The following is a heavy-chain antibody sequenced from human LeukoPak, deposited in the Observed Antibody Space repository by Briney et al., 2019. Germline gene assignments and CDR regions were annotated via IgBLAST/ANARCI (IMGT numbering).Heavy chain of an antibody. CDR2: ISSSSSTI. CDR1: GFTFSSYS. D-gene: IGHD3-22*01. Sequence: PGGSLRLSCAASGFTFSSYSMNWVRQAPGKGLEWVSYISSSSSTIYYADSVKGRFTISRDNAKNSLYLQMNSLRAEDTAVYYCASIGPHDYYDSSGNYWGQGTLVTVSS. CDR3: ASIGPHDYYDSSGNY. V-gene: IGHV3-48*01. J-gene: IGHJ4*02.